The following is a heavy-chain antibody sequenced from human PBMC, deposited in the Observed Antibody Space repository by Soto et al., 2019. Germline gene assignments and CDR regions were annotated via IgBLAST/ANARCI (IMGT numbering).Heavy chain of an antibody. CDR3: ARDPCGSDCYSGLDY. J-gene: IGHJ4*02. CDR1: AGSIPGDSYY. Sequence: PSETLSLTCNVSAGSIPGDSYYWTWIRQPPGKGLEWLGYISYNGRTNYNPSLKSRVTISVDTSRKQFFLRLTSVTAADTAIYYCARDPCGSDCYSGLDYWGQGSLVTVSS. V-gene: IGHV4-61*01. CDR2: ISYNGRT. D-gene: IGHD2-21*02.